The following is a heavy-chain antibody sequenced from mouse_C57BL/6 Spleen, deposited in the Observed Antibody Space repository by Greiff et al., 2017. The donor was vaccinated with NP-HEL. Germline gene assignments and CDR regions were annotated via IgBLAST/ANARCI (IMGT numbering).Heavy chain of an antibody. J-gene: IGHJ2*01. D-gene: IGHD2-3*01. V-gene: IGHV14-4*01. CDR1: GFNIKDDY. CDR3: TTGDGYYRY. Sequence: VQLKESGAELVRPGASVKLSCTASGFNIKDDYMHWVKQRPEQGLEWIGWIDPENGDTEYTSKFQGKATITADTSSNTAYLQLSSLTSEDTAVYYCTTGDGYYRYWGQGTTLTVSS. CDR2: IDPENGDT.